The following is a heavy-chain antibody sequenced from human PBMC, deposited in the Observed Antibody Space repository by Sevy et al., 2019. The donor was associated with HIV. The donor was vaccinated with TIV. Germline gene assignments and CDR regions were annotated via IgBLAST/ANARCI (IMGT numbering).Heavy chain of an antibody. CDR3: AKSGNIPVGIAVAGPYDAFFDY. CDR1: GFTFSSYA. CDR2: ISGSGLST. D-gene: IGHD6-19*01. Sequence: GGSLRLSCAASGFTFSSYAMSWVRQAPGKGLEWVSSISGSGLSTYYADSVKGRFTISRDNSKNTLYLQMNSLRAEDTVVYYCAKSGNIPVGIAVAGPYDAFFDYWGQGTLVTVSS. J-gene: IGHJ4*02. V-gene: IGHV3-23*01.